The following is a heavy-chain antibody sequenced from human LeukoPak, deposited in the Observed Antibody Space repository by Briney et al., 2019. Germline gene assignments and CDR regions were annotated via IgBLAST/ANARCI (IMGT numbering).Heavy chain of an antibody. V-gene: IGHV5-51*01. Sequence: GESLKISCKGSGYNFANFWIAWVRQMPEKGLEWMGIIYPGDSDTRFSPSFQGQVTISADQSFSTAFLQWNSLKASDTAMYYCARQSKRYVSGSYGDAFDIWGQGTMVTVSS. CDR3: ARQSKRYVSGSYGDAFDI. CDR1: GYNFANFW. D-gene: IGHD3-10*01. CDR2: IYPGDSDT. J-gene: IGHJ3*02.